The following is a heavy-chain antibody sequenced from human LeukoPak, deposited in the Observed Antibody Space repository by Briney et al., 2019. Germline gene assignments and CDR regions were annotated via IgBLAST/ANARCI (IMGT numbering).Heavy chain of an antibody. CDR3: ARAQIDNYDYVWGSYRPNHFDY. CDR1: GGSISSSNW. V-gene: IGHV4-4*03. D-gene: IGHD3-16*02. Sequence: PGTLSLTCAVSGGSISSSNWWSWVRQPPGKGLEWIGEIYHSGSTNYNPSLKSRVTISVDKSKNQFSLKLSSVTAADTAVYYCARAQIDNYDYVWGSYRPNHFDYWGQGTLVTVSS. CDR2: IYHSGST. J-gene: IGHJ4*02.